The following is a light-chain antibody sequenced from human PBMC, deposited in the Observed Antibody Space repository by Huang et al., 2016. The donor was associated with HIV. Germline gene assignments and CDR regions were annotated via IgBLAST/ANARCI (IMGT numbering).Light chain of an antibody. CDR3: QQYNIRCT. CDR1: QSINSN. CDR2: GAS. Sequence: EIVMTQSPVTLSVSPGERVTLSCRASQSINSNLAWYQQKPGQAPRLLIYGASARATGIPARFSGSGSGTAFTLTITSLQSEDFAVYYCQQYNIRCTFGQGTKLEMK. V-gene: IGKV3-15*01. J-gene: IGKJ2*02.